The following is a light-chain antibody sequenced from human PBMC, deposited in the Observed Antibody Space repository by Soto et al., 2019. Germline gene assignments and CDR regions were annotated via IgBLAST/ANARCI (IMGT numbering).Light chain of an antibody. V-gene: IGKV1-39*01. J-gene: IGKJ1*01. CDR2: GAF. CDR3: HQSYTTPRT. Sequence: DIQMTQSPSSLAAAVGDRVTITCRASQSINNHLSWYKQRPGQAPELLIYGAFNLQSGVPSRFSGSGSGADFTLTISSLQPDDFATYYWHQSYTTPRTFGQGTRVEF. CDR1: QSINNH.